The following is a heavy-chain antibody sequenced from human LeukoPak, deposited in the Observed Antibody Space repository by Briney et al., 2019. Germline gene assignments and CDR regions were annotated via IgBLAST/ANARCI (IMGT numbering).Heavy chain of an antibody. V-gene: IGHV4-4*07. CDR3: AREILLVGATLLDY. D-gene: IGHD1-26*01. Sequence: SETLSLTCAVYGGSFSGYYWSWIRQPAGKGLEWIGRIYTSGSTNYNPSLKSRVTISVDASKNQFSLKLSSVTAADTAVYYCAREILLVGATLLDYWGQGTLVTVSS. CDR1: GGSFSGYY. J-gene: IGHJ4*02. CDR2: IYTSGST.